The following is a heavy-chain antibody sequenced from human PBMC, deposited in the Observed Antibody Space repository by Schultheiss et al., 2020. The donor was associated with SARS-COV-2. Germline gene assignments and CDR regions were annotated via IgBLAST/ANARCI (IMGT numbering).Heavy chain of an antibody. V-gene: IGHV3-48*04. D-gene: IGHD3-22*01. CDR3: ARETYYYDTSGYYPYYFDY. Sequence: GGSLRLSCAASGFTFSSYAMSWVRQAPGKGLEWVSFITNSGRTIYYADSVKGRFTISRDNAKNSLYLQMNSLRAEDTAVYYCARETYYYDTSGYYPYYFDYWGQGTLVTVSS. J-gene: IGHJ4*02. CDR2: ITNSGRTI. CDR1: GFTFSSYA.